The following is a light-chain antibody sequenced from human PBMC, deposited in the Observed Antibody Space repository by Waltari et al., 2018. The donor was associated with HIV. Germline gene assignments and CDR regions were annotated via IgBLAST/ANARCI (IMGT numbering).Light chain of an antibody. J-gene: IGKJ4*01. V-gene: IGKV4-1*01. Sequence: DIVMTQSPDSLAVSLGERSTINCKSSQSVLFSSNNKNYLAWYKQKPGQPPKLLFYWASTREFGVPDRFSGSGSGTDFTLTIGSLQAEDVAVYFCQQYYSSPLTFGGGTKVEIK. CDR3: QQYYSSPLT. CDR1: QSVLFSSNNKNY. CDR2: WAS.